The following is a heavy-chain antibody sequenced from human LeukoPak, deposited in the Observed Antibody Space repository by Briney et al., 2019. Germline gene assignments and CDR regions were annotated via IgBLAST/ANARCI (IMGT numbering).Heavy chain of an antibody. V-gene: IGHV3-20*04. Sequence: PGGSLRLSCAASGFTFDDYGMSWVRQAPGKGLEWVSGINWNGGSTGYADSVRGRFTISRDNSKNTLYLQMNSLRVEDTAVYYCAKDPPRAAWFSADYTNYGDWGQGTLVTVSS. D-gene: IGHD4-11*01. J-gene: IGHJ4*02. CDR1: GFTFDDYG. CDR2: INWNGGST. CDR3: AKDPPRAAWFSADYTNYGD.